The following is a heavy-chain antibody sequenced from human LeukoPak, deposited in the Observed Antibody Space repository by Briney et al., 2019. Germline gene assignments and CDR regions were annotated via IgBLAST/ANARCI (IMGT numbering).Heavy chain of an antibody. CDR3: AKEIYGDSTGGRFQH. V-gene: IGHV3-23*01. CDR1: GFTFSNYA. Sequence: GGSLRLSCAASGFTFSNYAMSWVRQAQGKGLEWVSVISGSGGSTYYADSVKGRFTVSRDNSKNTLYMQMKSLRAEDTAVYYCAKEIYGDSTGGRFQHWGQGTLVTVSS. J-gene: IGHJ1*01. CDR2: ISGSGGST. D-gene: IGHD4-17*01.